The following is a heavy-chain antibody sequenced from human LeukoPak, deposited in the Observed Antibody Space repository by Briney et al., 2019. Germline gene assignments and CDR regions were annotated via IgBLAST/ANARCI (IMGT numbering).Heavy chain of an antibody. V-gene: IGHV1-69*05. CDR1: GGTFSSYA. D-gene: IGHD3-22*01. CDR2: IIPIFGTA. Sequence: SVKVSCKASGGTFSSYAISWVRQAPGQGLEWMGGIIPIFGTANYAQKFQGRVTITTDESTSTAYMELSSLRSEDTAVYYCARAVDSSGYYYVPFDYWGQEPWSPSPQ. CDR3: ARAVDSSGYYYVPFDY. J-gene: IGHJ4*01.